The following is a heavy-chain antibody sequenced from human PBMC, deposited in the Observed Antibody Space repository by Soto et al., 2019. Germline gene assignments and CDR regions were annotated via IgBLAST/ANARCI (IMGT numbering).Heavy chain of an antibody. Sequence: ASGKVSCEASGYTFSSYYMHCLRQAPGQGLEWMGIISPGGGSTSYAQKFQGRVTVTRDTSTSTVCMELSSLRSEDTAVYYCASETGPYYGLDVWGQGTTVTVSS. J-gene: IGHJ6*02. CDR1: GYTFSSYY. CDR3: ASETGPYYGLDV. V-gene: IGHV1-46*01. CDR2: ISPGGGST. D-gene: IGHD3-10*01.